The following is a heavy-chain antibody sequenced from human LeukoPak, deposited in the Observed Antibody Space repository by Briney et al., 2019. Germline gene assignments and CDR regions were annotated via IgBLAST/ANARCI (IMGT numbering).Heavy chain of an antibody. D-gene: IGHD6-13*01. CDR1: GGSFSGYY. CDR3: ARLWQQLATDY. V-gene: IGHV4-34*01. Sequence: SETLSLTCAVYGGSFSGYYWSWIRQPPGKGLEWIGEINHSGSTNYNPSLKSRVTISVDTSKNQFSLKLSSVTAADTAVYYCARLWQQLATDYWGQGTLVTVSS. CDR2: INHSGST. J-gene: IGHJ4*02.